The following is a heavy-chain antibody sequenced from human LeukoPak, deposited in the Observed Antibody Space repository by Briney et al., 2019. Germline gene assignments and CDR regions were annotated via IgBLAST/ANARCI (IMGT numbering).Heavy chain of an antibody. Sequence: QSGGSLRLSCAASGFTFSTYAMSWVRLAPGKGLEGVSTISDSGGETYSADSVKGRFTISRDNSKNTMYLQMNSLRAEDTAFYYCAKSHSVAQRGYFDFWGQGTLVTVSS. CDR3: AKSHSVAQRGYFDF. CDR2: ISDSGGET. CDR1: GFTFSTYA. J-gene: IGHJ4*02. V-gene: IGHV3-23*01. D-gene: IGHD3-10*01.